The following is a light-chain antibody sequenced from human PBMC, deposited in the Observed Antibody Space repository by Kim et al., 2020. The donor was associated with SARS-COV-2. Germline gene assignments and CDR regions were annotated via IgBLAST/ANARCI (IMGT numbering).Light chain of an antibody. CDR1: QSISTH. J-gene: IGKJ2*01. V-gene: IGKV1-39*01. CDR2: GAS. Sequence: SASVGDTIILSCRASQSISTHLNWFLQKPGRAPNLLIYGASCVECGVPSRFSGSGSGTDFTLTISGLQPADCATYCCQQTSSFTYTLGKGTKLEI. CDR3: QQTSSFTYT.